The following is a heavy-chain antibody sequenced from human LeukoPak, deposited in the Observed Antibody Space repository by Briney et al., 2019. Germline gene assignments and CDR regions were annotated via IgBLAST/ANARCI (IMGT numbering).Heavy chain of an antibody. V-gene: IGHV1-2*06. CDR2: INPNSGGT. CDR1: GYTFTGYY. Sequence: ASVKVSCKASGYTFTGYYMHWVRQAPGQGLEWMGRINPNSGGTNYAQKFQGRVTMTRDTSISTAYMELSRLRSDDTAVYYCASVSWSGYLEGDYYMDVWGKGTRSPSP. D-gene: IGHD3-3*01. CDR3: ASVSWSGYLEGDYYMDV. J-gene: IGHJ6*03.